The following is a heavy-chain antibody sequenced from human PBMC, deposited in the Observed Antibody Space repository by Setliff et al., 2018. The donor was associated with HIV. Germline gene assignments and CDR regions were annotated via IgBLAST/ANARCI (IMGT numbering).Heavy chain of an antibody. Sequence: ETLSLSCAGSGFTVNSGAMNWVRQAPGKGLEWVSTVGCWGTCTYFADSVKGRLTISADTSKNTLYLQMTRLSAEDTAVYYCARDLDPYFAMAVWGQGTTVTVTS. J-gene: IGHJ6*02. CDR3: ARDLDPYFAMAV. CDR2: VGCWGTCT. V-gene: IGHV3-23*01. CDR1: GFTVNSGA.